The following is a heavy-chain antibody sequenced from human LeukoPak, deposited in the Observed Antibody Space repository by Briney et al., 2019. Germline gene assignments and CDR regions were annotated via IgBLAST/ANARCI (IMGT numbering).Heavy chain of an antibody. Sequence: GGSLRLSCAASGFTFSSYWMSWVRQAPGKGLEWVANIKQDGSEKYYVDSVRGRFTISRDNAKNSLYLQMNSLRAEDTAVYYCTRSTIIIVVRHFDYWGQGTLVTVSS. CDR1: GFTFSSYW. D-gene: IGHD3-22*01. J-gene: IGHJ4*02. CDR3: TRSTIIIVVRHFDY. V-gene: IGHV3-7*03. CDR2: IKQDGSEK.